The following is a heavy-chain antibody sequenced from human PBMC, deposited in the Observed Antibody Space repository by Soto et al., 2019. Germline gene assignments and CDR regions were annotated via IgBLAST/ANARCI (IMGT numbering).Heavy chain of an antibody. CDR1: GFTFSSYA. V-gene: IGHV3-23*01. CDR3: AKGGHFYYCSGSDYFDY. Sequence: EVQLLESGGGLVQPGGSLRLSCAASGFTFSSYAMSWVRQAPGKGLEWVSAISGSGGSTYYADSVKGRFTISRDNTKNTLYLQMSSLRAEDTAVYYCAKGGHFYYCSGSDYFDYWGQGTLVTVSS. CDR2: ISGSGGST. D-gene: IGHD3-22*01. J-gene: IGHJ4*02.